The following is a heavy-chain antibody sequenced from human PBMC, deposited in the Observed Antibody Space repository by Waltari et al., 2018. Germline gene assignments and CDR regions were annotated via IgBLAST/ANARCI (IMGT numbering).Heavy chain of an antibody. Sequence: PGQGLEWMGGIIPIFGTANYAQKFQGRVTITADESTSTAYMELSSLRSEDTAVYYCARGEAAAGWNYYYYGMDVWGQGTTVTVSS. CDR3: ARGEAAAGWNYYYYGMDV. D-gene: IGHD6-13*01. V-gene: IGHV1-69*01. CDR2: IIPIFGTA. J-gene: IGHJ6*02.